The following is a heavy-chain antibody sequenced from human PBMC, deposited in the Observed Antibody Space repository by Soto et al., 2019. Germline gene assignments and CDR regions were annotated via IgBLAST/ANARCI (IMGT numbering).Heavy chain of an antibody. CDR2: IYYSGST. D-gene: IGHD3-16*01. V-gene: IGHV4-30-4*01. J-gene: IGHJ4*02. CDR3: ARNHDYLWYFDY. CDR1: GGSISSGDYY. Sequence: PSETLSLTCTVSGGSISSGDYYWSWIRQPPGKGLEWIGYIYYSGSTYYNPSLKSRVTISVDTSKNQFSLKLSSVTAADTAVYYCARNHDYLWYFDYWGQGTLVTVSS.